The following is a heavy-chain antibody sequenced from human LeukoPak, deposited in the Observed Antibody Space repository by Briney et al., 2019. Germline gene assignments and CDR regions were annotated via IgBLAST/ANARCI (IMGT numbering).Heavy chain of an antibody. CDR1: GFTFNSYA. Sequence: GGSLRLSCAASGFTFNSYAMYWVRQAPGKGLEWISGIFGSGGSPHYADSVKGRFTISRDNSQEIVYLQLDSLRVEDTALYYSGKTTVGYSSGRYPGWPVDYWGQGALVTVSS. J-gene: IGHJ4*02. V-gene: IGHV3-23*01. CDR2: IFGSGGSP. D-gene: IGHD2-15*01. CDR3: GKTTVGYSSGRYPGWPVDY.